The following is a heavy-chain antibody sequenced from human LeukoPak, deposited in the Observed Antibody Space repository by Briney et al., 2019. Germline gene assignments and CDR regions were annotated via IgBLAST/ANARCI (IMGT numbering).Heavy chain of an antibody. Sequence: PSETLSLTCAVHGGSFIGYHWNWIRQSPGKGLEWIGEINDRGHTNYNPSLESRVTISVDTSKKQFSLKLSSVAAADTAVYYCARDPTTVVTTPYYFDFWGQGTLVTVSS. D-gene: IGHD4-23*01. CDR2: INDRGHT. J-gene: IGHJ4*02. V-gene: IGHV4-34*01. CDR1: GGSFIGYH. CDR3: ARDPTTVVTTPYYFDF.